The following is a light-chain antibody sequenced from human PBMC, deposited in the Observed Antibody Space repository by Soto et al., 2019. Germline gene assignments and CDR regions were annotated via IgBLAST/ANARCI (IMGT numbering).Light chain of an antibody. CDR3: QQYYTSPFT. CDR2: AAS. J-gene: IGKJ3*01. CDR1: QGVSSN. Sequence: AIRMTQSPSSFSASTGDRVTITCRASQGVSSNLAWYQQSPGKAPKLLIYAASTLQSGVPSRFSGSGSGTDFTLTISCLQSEDFATYYCQQYYTSPFTFGPGTTVDI. V-gene: IGKV1-8*01.